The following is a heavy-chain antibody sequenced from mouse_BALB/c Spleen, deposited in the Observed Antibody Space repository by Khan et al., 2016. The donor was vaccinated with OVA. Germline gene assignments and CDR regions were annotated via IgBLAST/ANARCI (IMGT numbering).Heavy chain of an antibody. CDR1: GFSLTAYG. J-gene: IGHJ3*01. V-gene: IGHV2-6-7*01. CDR3: ARELRLGGFAY. Sequence: QVQLKQSGPGLVAPSQNLSITCTVSGFSLTAYGVNWVRQSPGKGLEWRGMIWGDGSTDYNSALKSRLSISKDNSQSQVFLKMNSLQTDDTARYYCARELRLGGFAYWGQGTLVTVSA. CDR2: IWGDGST. D-gene: IGHD1-2*01.